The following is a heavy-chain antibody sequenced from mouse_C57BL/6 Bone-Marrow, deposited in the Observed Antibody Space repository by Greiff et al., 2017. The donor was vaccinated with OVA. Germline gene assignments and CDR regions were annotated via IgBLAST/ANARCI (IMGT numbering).Heavy chain of an antibody. V-gene: IGHV5-4*01. CDR1: GFTFSSYA. J-gene: IGHJ3*01. Sequence: EVKLMESGGGLVKPGGSLKLSCAASGFTFSSYAMSWVRQTPEKRLEWVATISDGGSYTYYPDNVKGRFTISRDNAKNNLYLQMSHLKSEDTAMYYCARDAYGNSAWFAYWGQGTLVTVSA. CDR3: ARDAYGNSAWFAY. D-gene: IGHD2-1*01. CDR2: ISDGGSYT.